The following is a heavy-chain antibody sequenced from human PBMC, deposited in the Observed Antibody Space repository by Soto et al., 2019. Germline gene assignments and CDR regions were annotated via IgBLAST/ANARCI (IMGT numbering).Heavy chain of an antibody. Sequence: SETLSLTCTVSGGSISSGDYHWTWIRQPPGKGLEWIGYIYYSGSAYYHPSLKSRVTISVDTSKNQFSLKLNSVTAADTAVYYCARTYYYDSSGPGHDYWGQGTLVTVSS. CDR3: ARTYYYDSSGPGHDY. CDR2: IYYSGSA. D-gene: IGHD3-22*01. J-gene: IGHJ4*02. V-gene: IGHV4-30-4*01. CDR1: GGSISSGDYH.